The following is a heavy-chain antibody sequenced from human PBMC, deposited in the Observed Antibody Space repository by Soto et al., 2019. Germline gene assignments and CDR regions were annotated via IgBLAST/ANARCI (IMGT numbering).Heavy chain of an antibody. V-gene: IGHV3-74*01. D-gene: IGHD6-13*01. J-gene: IGHJ4*02. CDR1: GVSFSSYW. Sequence: GVSMRLSCTASGVSFSSYWMHWVRKNPGKGLVWVSHIKNDGSTTNYADSVKGRFTISRDNAKNTLYLQMNSLRADDTAIYYCARSAYSSAWYPDYWGQGTLVTVSS. CDR2: IKNDGSTT. CDR3: ARSAYSSAWYPDY.